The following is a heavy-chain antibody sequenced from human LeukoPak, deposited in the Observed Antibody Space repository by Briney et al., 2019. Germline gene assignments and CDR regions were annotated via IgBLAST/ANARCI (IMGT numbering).Heavy chain of an antibody. CDR3: ARDRYGSSSPLDY. J-gene: IGHJ4*02. V-gene: IGHV3-33*01. CDR1: GFTFSNYG. Sequence: HPGGSLRLSRAASGFTFSNYGMHWVRQAPGKGLEWVVVIWYDGSKVLYADSVKGRFTVSRDNSKNTLYLQMNSLRGEDTAIYYCARDRYGSSSPLDYWGQGTLVTVSS. CDR2: IWYDGSKV. D-gene: IGHD6-6*01.